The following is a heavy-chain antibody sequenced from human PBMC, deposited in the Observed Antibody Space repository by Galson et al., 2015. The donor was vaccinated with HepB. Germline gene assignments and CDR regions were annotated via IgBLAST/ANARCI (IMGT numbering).Heavy chain of an antibody. V-gene: IGHV6-1*01. CDR2: TYYRPKWYN. J-gene: IGHJ6*03. CDR3: AREKRGYDFWSGYYRGDYYMDV. Sequence: CAISGDSVSSNSAAWNWIRQSPSRGLEWLGRTYYRPKWYNDYAVSVKSRITINPDTSKNQFSLQLNSVTPEDTAVYYCAREKRGYDFWSGYYRGDYYMDVWGKGTTVTVSS. CDR1: GDSVSSNSAA. D-gene: IGHD3-3*01.